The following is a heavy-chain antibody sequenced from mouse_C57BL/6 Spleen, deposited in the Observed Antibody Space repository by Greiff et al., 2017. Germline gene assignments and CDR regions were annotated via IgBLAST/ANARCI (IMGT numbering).Heavy chain of an antibody. J-gene: IGHJ2*01. CDR1: GFTFTSYW. V-gene: IGHV1-74*01. D-gene: IGHD1-1*01. Sequence: QVQLQQPGAELVKPGASVTVSCKASGFTFTSYWVHWVKQRPGQGLEWIGRIHPSDSDTNYNQLFKGMATLTVDKSTSKAYMKLSSLKSEDTAVYYWARRRLLLFDYWGQGTTLTVSS. CDR2: IHPSDSDT. CDR3: ARRRLLLFDY.